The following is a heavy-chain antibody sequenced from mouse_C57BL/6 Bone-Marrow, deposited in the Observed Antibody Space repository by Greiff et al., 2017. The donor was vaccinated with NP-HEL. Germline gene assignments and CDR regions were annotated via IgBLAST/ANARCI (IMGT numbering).Heavy chain of an antibody. V-gene: IGHV1-50*01. J-gene: IGHJ1*03. CDR1: GYTFTSYW. Sequence: QVQLQQSGAELVKPGASVKLSCKASGYTFTSYWMQWVKQRPGQGLEWIGEIDPSDSYTNYNQKFKGKATLTVDTSSSTAYMQLSSLTSEDSAVYYGARRGWLLLYWYFDVWGTGTTVTVSS. D-gene: IGHD2-3*01. CDR2: IDPSDSYT. CDR3: ARRGWLLLYWYFDV.